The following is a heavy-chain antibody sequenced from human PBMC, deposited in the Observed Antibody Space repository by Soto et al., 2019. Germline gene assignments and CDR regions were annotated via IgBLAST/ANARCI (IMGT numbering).Heavy chain of an antibody. CDR3: ARDWQYCSSTSCSYYYYYGMDV. V-gene: IGHV1-2*04. J-gene: IGHJ6*02. Sequence: ASVKVSCKASGYTFTGYYMHWVRQAPGQGLEWMGWINPNSGGTNYAQKFQGWVTMTRDTSISKAYMELSRLRSDDTAVYYCARDWQYCSSTSCSYYYYYGMDVWGQGTTVTVSS. D-gene: IGHD2-2*01. CDR1: GYTFTGYY. CDR2: INPNSGGT.